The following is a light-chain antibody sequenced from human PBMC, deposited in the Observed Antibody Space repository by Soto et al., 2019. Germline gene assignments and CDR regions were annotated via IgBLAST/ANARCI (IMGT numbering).Light chain of an antibody. V-gene: IGKV3-20*01. CDR3: QQCGSSPIT. CDR2: AAS. CDR1: QSISRSY. Sequence: EVVLTQSPATLSLSPGERGTLSCRASQSISRSYLAWYQQKPGQAPRLLIYAASTRATGIPDRFSGSGSGTDFTLTISRLEPEDFAVYYCQQCGSSPITFGQGTRLEIK. J-gene: IGKJ5*01.